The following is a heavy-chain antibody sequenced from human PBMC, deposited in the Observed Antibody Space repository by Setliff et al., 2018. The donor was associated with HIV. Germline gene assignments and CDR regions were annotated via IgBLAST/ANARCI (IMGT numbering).Heavy chain of an antibody. CDR2: IVVGSGNT. CDR3: AADQGVTRTWYFDL. CDR1: GFTFTSSV. V-gene: IGHV1-58*02. D-gene: IGHD2-21*02. Sequence: SVKVSCKASGFTFTSSVMQSVRQARGQRLEWIGWIVVGSGNTNYAQKFQERVTITRDMSTSTAYMELSSLRSEDTAVYYCAADQGVTRTWYFDLWGRGTLVTVSS. J-gene: IGHJ2*01.